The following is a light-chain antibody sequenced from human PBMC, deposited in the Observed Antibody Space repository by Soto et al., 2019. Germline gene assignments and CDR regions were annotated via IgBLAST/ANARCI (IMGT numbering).Light chain of an antibody. CDR3: QQRSSWMWA. CDR1: RSVSIY. V-gene: IGKV3-11*01. CDR2: DTS. J-gene: IGKJ1*01. Sequence: IVVTQSPATLSLSPGDRATLSCRASRSVSIYLAWYQQKPGQAPRLLIYDTSHRAAGIPARFSGSGSGTDFTLTISSLEPEDFAIYYCQQRSSWMWAFGQGTKVDIK.